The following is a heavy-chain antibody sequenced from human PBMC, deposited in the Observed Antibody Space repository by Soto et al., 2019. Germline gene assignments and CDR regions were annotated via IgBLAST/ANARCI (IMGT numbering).Heavy chain of an antibody. Sequence: ASVKVSCKVSGYTLTELSMHLVRQAPVKVLELIVGFDPEGWETIYSQKFQGRVTMTEDTSTYTGYMELSILMSEDTSVYYCATETLWFGELLLDYWGQGTLVTVSS. J-gene: IGHJ4*02. V-gene: IGHV1-24*01. CDR2: FDPEGWET. CDR1: GYTLTELS. D-gene: IGHD3-10*01. CDR3: ATETLWFGELLLDY.